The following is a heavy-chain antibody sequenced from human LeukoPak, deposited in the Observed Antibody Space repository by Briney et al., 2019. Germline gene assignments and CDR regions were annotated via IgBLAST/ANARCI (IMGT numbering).Heavy chain of an antibody. D-gene: IGHD5-24*01. V-gene: IGHV4-59*01. CDR3: ARDRDGLGWFAP. CDR1: GGSISSYY. Sequence: PSETLSLTCTVSGGSISSYYWSWIRQPPGKGLEWIGYIYYSGSTNYNPSLKSRVTISVDTSKNQFSLKLSSVTAADTAVYYCARDRDGLGWFAPCGQGTLVTVSS. J-gene: IGHJ5*02. CDR2: IYYSGST.